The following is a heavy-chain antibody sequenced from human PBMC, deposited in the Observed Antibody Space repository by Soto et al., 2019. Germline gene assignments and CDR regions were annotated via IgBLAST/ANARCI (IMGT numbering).Heavy chain of an antibody. CDR2: IIPIFGTA. CDR3: GRTVTERDLPIDY. Sequence: QVQLVQSGAEVQKPGSSVKVSCKASGGTFSSYAISWVRQAPGQGLEWMGGIIPIFGTANYAQKFQGRVTITADKSTSTAYMELSSLRSEDTAVYYCGRTVTERDLPIDYWGQGTLVTVSS. J-gene: IGHJ4*02. D-gene: IGHD4-17*01. V-gene: IGHV1-69*06. CDR1: GGTFSSYA.